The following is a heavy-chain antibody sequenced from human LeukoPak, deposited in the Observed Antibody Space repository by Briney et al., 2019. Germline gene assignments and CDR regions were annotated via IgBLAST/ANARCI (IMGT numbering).Heavy chain of an antibody. CDR3: ARERDQRGYSYGTDY. CDR1: GGSVSSGSYY. J-gene: IGHJ4*02. Sequence: SETLSLTCTASGGSVSSGSYYWSWIRQPPGKGLEWIGYIYYSGSTNYNPSLKSRVTISVDTSKNQFSLKLSSVTAADTAVYYCARERDQRGYSYGTDYWGQGTLVTVSS. D-gene: IGHD5-18*01. V-gene: IGHV4-61*01. CDR2: IYYSGST.